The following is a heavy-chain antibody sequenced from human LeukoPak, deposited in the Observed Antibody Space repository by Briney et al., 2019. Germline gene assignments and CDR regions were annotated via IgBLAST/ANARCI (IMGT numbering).Heavy chain of an antibody. CDR1: GFTFSRYA. Sequence: PGGSLRLSCAASGFTFSRYAMSWVRQAPGKGLQWVSSISDAGGTIYYADSVKGRFTISRDSSKSTLYLQMDSLRAEDTALYYCAKDLRRSGFNWFDPWGQGTLVTVSS. V-gene: IGHV3-23*01. D-gene: IGHD3-10*01. J-gene: IGHJ5*02. CDR3: AKDLRRSGFNWFDP. CDR2: ISDAGGTI.